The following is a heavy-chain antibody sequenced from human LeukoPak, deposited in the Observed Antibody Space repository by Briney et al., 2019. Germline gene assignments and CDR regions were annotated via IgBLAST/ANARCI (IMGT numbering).Heavy chain of an antibody. D-gene: IGHD5-18*01. J-gene: IGHJ4*02. Sequence: PGGSLRLSCAASGFTFSTYTMNWVRQAPGKGLEWVSSISSSSSYIYYADSVKARFTISRDNAKNSLYLQVNSLRAEDTAVYYCARLGVDTAMVEYFDYWGQGTLVTVSS. CDR2: ISSSSSYI. CDR3: ARLGVDTAMVEYFDY. V-gene: IGHV3-21*01. CDR1: GFTFSTYT.